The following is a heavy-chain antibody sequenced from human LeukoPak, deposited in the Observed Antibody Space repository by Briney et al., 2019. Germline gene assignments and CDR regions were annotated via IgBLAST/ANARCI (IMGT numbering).Heavy chain of an antibody. CDR2: ISSNGGST. CDR1: GFTFSSYA. CDR3: ARAGVNGYEFPVDY. D-gene: IGHD5-12*01. J-gene: IGHJ4*02. V-gene: IGHV3-64*01. Sequence: PGGSLRLSCAASGFTFSSYAMHWVRQAPGKGLEYVSDISSNGGSTSYANSVKGRFTISRDNSKNTLYLQMSSLRAEDMAVYYCARAGVNGYEFPVDYWGQGTLVTVSS.